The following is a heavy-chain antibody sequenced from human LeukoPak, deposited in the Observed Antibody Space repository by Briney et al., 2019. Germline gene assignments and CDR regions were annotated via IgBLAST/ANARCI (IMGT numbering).Heavy chain of an antibody. CDR2: IYYSGST. CDR3: ARDSSLSSSYNWFDP. J-gene: IGHJ5*02. CDR1: GGSISSGGYY. V-gene: IGHV4-31*03. D-gene: IGHD6-13*01. Sequence: PSETLSLTCTVSGGSISSGGYYWRWIRQHRGKGLEWIGYIYYSGSTYYNPSLKSRFTISVDTSKNQFSLKLSSVTAADTAVYYCARDSSLSSSYNWFDPWGQGTLVTVSS.